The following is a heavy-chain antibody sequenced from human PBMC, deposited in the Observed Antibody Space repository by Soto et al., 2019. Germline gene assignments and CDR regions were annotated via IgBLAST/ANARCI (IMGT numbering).Heavy chain of an antibody. CDR3: TTADNYDFWSGYYAYYYYYMDV. Sequence: EVQLVESGGGLAKPGGSLRLSCAASGFTFSNAWMSWVRQAPGKGLEWVGRIKSKTDGGTTDYAAPVKGRFTISRDDSKNTLYLQMNSLKTEDTAVYYCTTADNYDFWSGYYAYYYYYMDVWGKGTTVTVSS. D-gene: IGHD3-3*01. CDR2: IKSKTDGGTT. CDR1: GFTFSNAW. J-gene: IGHJ6*03. V-gene: IGHV3-15*01.